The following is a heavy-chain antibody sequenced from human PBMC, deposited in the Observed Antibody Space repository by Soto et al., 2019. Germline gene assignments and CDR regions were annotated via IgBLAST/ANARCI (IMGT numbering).Heavy chain of an antibody. J-gene: IGHJ4*02. D-gene: IGHD2-21*02. CDR1: GGTFSSNT. CDR2: IIPLFGTA. Sequence: QVQLVQSGAEVKKPGSSVKISCKASGGTFSSNTSNWVRQDAGQGLEWMGGIIPLFGTANYAEKFQGRVTITADKATNTEYLELSSLRSDDTAVYYCASKAACGGDCYAFDSWGQGTLVTVSS. V-gene: IGHV1-69*06. CDR3: ASKAACGGDCYAFDS.